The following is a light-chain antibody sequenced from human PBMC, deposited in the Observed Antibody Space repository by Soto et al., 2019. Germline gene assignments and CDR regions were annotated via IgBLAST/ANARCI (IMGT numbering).Light chain of an antibody. J-gene: IGKJ3*01. Sequence: GDRVTITCQATEDINNYLIWYQQKPGRAPKLLIYDASNLETGVPSRFSGGGSGTDFFLTISNVQPEDTATYYCQQYDNLPRATFGPGTKVEIK. CDR3: QQYDNLPRAT. CDR1: EDINNY. V-gene: IGKV1-33*01. CDR2: DAS.